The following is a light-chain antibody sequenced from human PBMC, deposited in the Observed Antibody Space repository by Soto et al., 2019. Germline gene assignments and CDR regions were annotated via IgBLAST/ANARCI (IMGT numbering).Light chain of an antibody. V-gene: IGKV3-15*01. J-gene: IGKJ1*01. Sequence: DILMTQSPATLSVSPGERATLSCRASQSVNSHLAWYQQKPGQAPRLLIYGASTRASGVPAKFSGSGSGTEFTLTISSLQSEDFAVYYCQQYNNFPLTFGQGTKVEIK. CDR1: QSVNSH. CDR2: GAS. CDR3: QQYNNFPLT.